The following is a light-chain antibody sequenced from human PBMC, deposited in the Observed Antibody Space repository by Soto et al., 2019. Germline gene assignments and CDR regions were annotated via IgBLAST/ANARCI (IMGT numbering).Light chain of an antibody. J-gene: IGLJ1*01. CDR1: SSDVGGYNY. CDR2: EVT. V-gene: IGLV2-8*01. Sequence: QSVLTQPPSASGSPGQSVTISCTGTSSDVGGYNYVSWYQQRPGKAPQLILYEVTKRPSGVPGRLSSSKSGNTASLTVSGLQAEDEADYFCATWDDSLNGFYVFGTGTKVTVL. CDR3: ATWDDSLNGFYV.